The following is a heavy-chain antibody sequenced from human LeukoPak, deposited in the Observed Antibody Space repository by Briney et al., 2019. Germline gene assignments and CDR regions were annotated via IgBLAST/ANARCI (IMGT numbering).Heavy chain of an antibody. CDR3: ARDVGGDY. Sequence: GGSLRLSCAASGFMFSSNWMSWVRLAPGKGLEWVSYISSSSSPIYYADSVKGRFTISRDNAKNSLYLQMNSLRDEDTAVYYCARDVGGDYWGQGTLVTVSS. CDR2: ISSSSSPI. D-gene: IGHD3-16*01. CDR1: GFMFSSNW. J-gene: IGHJ4*02. V-gene: IGHV3-48*02.